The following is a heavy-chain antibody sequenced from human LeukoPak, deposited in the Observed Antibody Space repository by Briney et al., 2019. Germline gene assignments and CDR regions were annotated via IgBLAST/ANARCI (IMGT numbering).Heavy chain of an antibody. CDR3: TRGAITGSAFDI. J-gene: IGHJ3*02. CDR1: GFTFSDHY. Sequence: GGSLRLSCAASGFTFSDHYMDWVRQAPGKGLEWVGRSRNKANSYSTEHVASVKGRFTISRDDSKNSLYLQMNSLKTEDTAVYYCTRGAITGSAFDIWGQGTMVTVSS. CDR2: SRNKANSYST. V-gene: IGHV3-72*01. D-gene: IGHD1-26*01.